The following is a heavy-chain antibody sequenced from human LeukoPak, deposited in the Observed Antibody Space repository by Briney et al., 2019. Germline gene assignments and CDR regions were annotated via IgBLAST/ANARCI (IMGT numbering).Heavy chain of an antibody. CDR3: TRQDTIFGVVPY. CDR1: GFTFNGSA. V-gene: IGHV3-73*01. Sequence: PGGSLRLSCAASGFTFNGSAMHWVRQASGKGLEWVGRIRSKANSYATAYAASVKGRFTISRDDSKNTAYLQMNSLETEDTAVYYCTRQDTIFGVVPYWGQGTLVTVSS. J-gene: IGHJ4*02. CDR2: IRSKANSYAT. D-gene: IGHD3-3*01.